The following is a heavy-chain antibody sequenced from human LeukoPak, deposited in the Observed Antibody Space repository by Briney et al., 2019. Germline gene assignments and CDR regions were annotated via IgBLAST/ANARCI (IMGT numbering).Heavy chain of an antibody. V-gene: IGHV3-23*01. D-gene: IGHD3-10*02. J-gene: IGHJ4*02. CDR3: VQDRDGGLHVRANGFDY. CDR1: GFNFNNYG. CDR2: ISESGDKT. Sequence: GGSLRLSCAASGFNFNNYGMSWVRQSPGKGLEWVSGISESGDKTYYTESVKGRFTISRDKSTNTLYLEMNSLRAEDTAVYYCVQDRDGGLHVRANGFDYWGQGTLVTVSS.